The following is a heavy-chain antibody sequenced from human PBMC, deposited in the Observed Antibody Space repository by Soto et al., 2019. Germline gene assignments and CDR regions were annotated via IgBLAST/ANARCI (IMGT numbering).Heavy chain of an antibody. CDR1: GFTFSSYG. CDR3: AKGGYYDSSGYLGWLDY. D-gene: IGHD3-22*01. J-gene: IGHJ4*02. Sequence: QVQLVESGGGVVQPGRSLRLSCAASGFTFSSYGIHWVRQAPGKGLEWVAVISYDGSNRYYADSVKGRFTISRDNSKNTLYLQMNSVRAEDTAVYYCAKGGYYDSSGYLGWLDYWGQGTLVTVSS. CDR2: ISYDGSNR. V-gene: IGHV3-30*18.